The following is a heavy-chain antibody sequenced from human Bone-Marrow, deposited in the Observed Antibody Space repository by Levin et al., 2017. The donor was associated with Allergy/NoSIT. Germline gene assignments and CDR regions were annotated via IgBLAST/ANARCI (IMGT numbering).Heavy chain of an antibody. V-gene: IGHV3-33*01. Sequence: GESLKISCAASGFTFSSYGMHWVRQAPGKGLEWVAVIWYDGSNKYYADSVKGRFTISRDNSKNTLYLQMNSLRAEDTAVYYCAIGGYYGSGSFDYWGQGTLVTVSS. CDR3: AIGGYYGSGSFDY. J-gene: IGHJ4*02. CDR1: GFTFSSYG. D-gene: IGHD3-10*01. CDR2: IWYDGSNK.